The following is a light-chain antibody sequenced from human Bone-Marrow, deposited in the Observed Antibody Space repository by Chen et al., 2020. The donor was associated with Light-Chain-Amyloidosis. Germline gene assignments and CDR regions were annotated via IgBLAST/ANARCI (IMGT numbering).Light chain of an antibody. V-gene: IGLV2-14*03. CDR2: DVS. CDR3: SSYTSSSTLV. J-gene: IGLJ3*02. CDR1: SSDVGGYNY. Sequence: QSALTQPASASGSPGQSITISCTETSSDVGGYNYVSWYKQHPGKAPKLMIYDVSNRPSGVSNRFSGSKSGNTASLTISGLQAEDEADYYCSSYTSSSTLVFGGGTKLTVL.